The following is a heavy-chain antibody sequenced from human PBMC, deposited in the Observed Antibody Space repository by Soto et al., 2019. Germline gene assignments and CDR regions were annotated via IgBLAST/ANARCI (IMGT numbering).Heavy chain of an antibody. J-gene: IGHJ4*02. CDR3: AGGYCTRTSCHDYDN. CDR1: GYTLTELA. D-gene: IGHD2-8*01. V-gene: IGHV1-24*01. Sequence: QVHLVQSGAEVKKPGASVKVSCKVSGYTLTELAIQWVRQAPGKGLEWMGGFDPEDGETFYAQEFQGRVTMTEDKSTDTAYMELRSLRSEDTAVYYCAGGYCTRTSCHDYDNWGQGTLVAVSS. CDR2: FDPEDGET.